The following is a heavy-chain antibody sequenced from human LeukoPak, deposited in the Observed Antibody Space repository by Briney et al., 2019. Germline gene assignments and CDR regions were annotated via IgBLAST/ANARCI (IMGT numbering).Heavy chain of an antibody. CDR2: IYSGGST. CDR3: ARKYGGSGSFNGMDV. D-gene: IGHD3-10*01. J-gene: IGHJ6*02. Sequence: GGSLRLSCAASGFTVSSNYMSWARQAPGKGLEWVSVIYSGGSTYYAESVKGRFTISRDNSKNTLYLQMNSLKAEDTAVYYCARKYGGSGSFNGMDVWGQGTTVTVSS. V-gene: IGHV3-53*01. CDR1: GFTVSSNY.